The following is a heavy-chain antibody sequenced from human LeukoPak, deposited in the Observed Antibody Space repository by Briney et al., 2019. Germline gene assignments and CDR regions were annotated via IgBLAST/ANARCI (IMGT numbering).Heavy chain of an antibody. CDR3: ARHVYSGSYYGLSWLDP. V-gene: IGHV4-34*01. CDR1: GGSFSGYY. Sequence: SSETLSLTCAVYGGSFSGYYWSWIRQPPGKGLEWIGEINHSGSTNYNPSLKSRVTISVDTSKNQFSLKLSSVTAADTAVYYCARHVYSGSYYGLSWLDPWGQGTLVTVSS. J-gene: IGHJ5*02. D-gene: IGHD1-26*01. CDR2: INHSGST.